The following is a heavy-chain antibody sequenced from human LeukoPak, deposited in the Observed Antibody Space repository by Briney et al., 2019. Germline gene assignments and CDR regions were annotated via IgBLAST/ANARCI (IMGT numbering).Heavy chain of an antibody. J-gene: IGHJ4*02. CDR3: ARDRRVFDY. CDR2: IYSSGTT. Sequence: PSDTLSLTCTVSGGSITNYYWNWIRQPPGKGLEWIGFIYSSGTTNYNPSLKSRLTISLDTSKNQFSLKLTSMTAADTAVYYCARDRRVFDYWGQGTLVTVSS. CDR1: GGSITNYY. V-gene: IGHV4-59*01.